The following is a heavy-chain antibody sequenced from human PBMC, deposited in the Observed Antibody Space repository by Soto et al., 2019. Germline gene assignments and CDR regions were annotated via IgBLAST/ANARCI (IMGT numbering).Heavy chain of an antibody. Sequence: QVQLVQSGAEVKKPGASVKVSCKASGYTSTNLDINWVRQATGQGLEWMRRMNPNSDTGYAQKFHGRVTLTRDTSTRPVYMELRSLSFEDTAVYYCARFQEGLGFISWGQGTAFSVSS. V-gene: IGHV1-8*01. CDR1: GYTSTNLD. D-gene: IGHD3-3*02. CDR2: MNPNSDT. J-gene: IGHJ5*02. CDR3: ARFQEGLGFIS.